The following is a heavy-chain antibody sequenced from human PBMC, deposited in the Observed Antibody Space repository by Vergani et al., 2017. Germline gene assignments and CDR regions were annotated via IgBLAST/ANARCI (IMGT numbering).Heavy chain of an antibody. V-gene: IGHV3-30*02. D-gene: IGHD3-10*01. CDR2: VLFDGSNE. J-gene: IGHJ4*02. Sequence: QVQLVQSGGGVVQPGGSLRLSCVASGFTFNRYGMQWVRQAPGKGLEWVAYVLFDGSNEYYADSVKGRFIVSRDNSNDALYLQMNSLRTDDTAVYYCAGFITMVRGVIPPSGYWGQGTLVTVSS. CDR3: AGFITMVRGVIPPSGY. CDR1: GFTFNRYG.